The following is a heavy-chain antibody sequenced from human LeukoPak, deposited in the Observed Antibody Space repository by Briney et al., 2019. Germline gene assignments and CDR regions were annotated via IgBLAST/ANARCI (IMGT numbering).Heavy chain of an antibody. CDR2: ISDSGLTT. Sequence: GGSLRLSCAASGFTFSSYGMSWVRQAPGKGLEWVSTISDSGLTTHYADSVKGRFTISRDNSRSTFYLHMSSLRAVDTAIYYCAKDPSTFLTTGWYFDLWGRGTLVTVSS. CDR3: AKDPSTFLTTGWYFDL. D-gene: IGHD4-17*01. J-gene: IGHJ2*01. CDR1: GFTFSSYG. V-gene: IGHV3-23*01.